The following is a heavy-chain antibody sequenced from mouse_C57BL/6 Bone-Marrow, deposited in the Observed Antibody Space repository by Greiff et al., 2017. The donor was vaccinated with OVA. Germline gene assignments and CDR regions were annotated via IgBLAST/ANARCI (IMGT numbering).Heavy chain of an antibody. J-gene: IGHJ1*03. Sequence: QVQLQQPGAELVKPGASVKLSCKASGYTFTSYWMHWVKQRPGQGLEWIGMIHPNSGSTNYNEKFKSKATLTVDKSSSTAYMQLSSLTSEDSAVYYCAREGLYGSSPPWYFDVWGTGTTVTVSS. V-gene: IGHV1-64*01. CDR2: IHPNSGST. CDR3: AREGLYGSSPPWYFDV. CDR1: GYTFTSYW. D-gene: IGHD1-1*01.